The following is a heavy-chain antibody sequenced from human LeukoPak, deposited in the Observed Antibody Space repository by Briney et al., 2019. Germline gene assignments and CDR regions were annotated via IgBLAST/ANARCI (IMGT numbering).Heavy chain of an antibody. CDR2: FHNGGGT. D-gene: IGHD3-10*01. CDR3: AKYAVSTMFDY. V-gene: IGHV4-39*01. Sequence: SETLSLTCTVSGDSISTSNYYWGWIRQPPGRGLEWIGSFHNGGGTHYNPSLKSRVTISADRSKNQFSLTLSAVTAADTAMYYCAKYAVSTMFDYWGQGTLVTVSS. CDR1: GDSISTSNYY. J-gene: IGHJ4*02.